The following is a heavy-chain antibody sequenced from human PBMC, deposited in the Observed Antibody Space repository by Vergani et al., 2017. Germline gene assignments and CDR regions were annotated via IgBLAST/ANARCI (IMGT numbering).Heavy chain of an antibody. CDR2: ISSSSSYI. D-gene: IGHD3-22*01. J-gene: IGHJ4*02. Sequence: EVQLVESGGGLVKPGGSLRLSCAASRFTFSSYSMNWVRQAPGKGLEWVSSISSSSSYIYYADSVKGRFTISRDNAKNSLYLQMNSLRAEDTAVYYCARDRGPLLTYYYDSSGYGYWGQGTLVTVSS. V-gene: IGHV3-21*01. CDR3: ARDRGPLLTYYYDSSGYGY. CDR1: RFTFSSYS.